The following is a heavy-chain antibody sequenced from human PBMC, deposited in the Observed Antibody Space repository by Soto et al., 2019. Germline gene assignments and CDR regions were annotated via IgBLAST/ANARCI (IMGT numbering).Heavy chain of an antibody. Sequence: ASVKVSCKASGYTFTSYAMHWVRQAPGQRLEWMGWINAGNGNTKYSQKFQGRVTITRDTSASTAYMELSSLRSEDTAVYYCARMGYCSGGSGYFETYGMDVWGRGTTVTAP. CDR1: GYTFTSYA. D-gene: IGHD2-15*01. CDR2: INAGNGNT. V-gene: IGHV1-3*01. CDR3: ARMGYCSGGSGYFETYGMDV. J-gene: IGHJ6*02.